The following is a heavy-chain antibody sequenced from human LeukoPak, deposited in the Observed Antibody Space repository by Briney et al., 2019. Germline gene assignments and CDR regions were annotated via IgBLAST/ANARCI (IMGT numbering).Heavy chain of an antibody. CDR3: ARRYRYSSVWLFDY. Sequence: GGSLRLSCAASGFTFSSYWMSWVRQAPGKGLEWVANIKQDGSEKYYVDSVKGRFTISRDNAKNSLYLQMNSLRAEDTAVYYCARRYRYSSVWLFDYWGQGTLVTVSS. V-gene: IGHV3-7*01. CDR1: GFTFSSYW. CDR2: IKQDGSEK. J-gene: IGHJ4*02. D-gene: IGHD6-19*01.